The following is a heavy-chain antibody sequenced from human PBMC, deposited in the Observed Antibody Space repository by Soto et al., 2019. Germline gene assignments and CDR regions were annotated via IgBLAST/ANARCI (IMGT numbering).Heavy chain of an antibody. D-gene: IGHD6-13*01. J-gene: IGHJ5*02. Sequence: EPLSLTCTVSGYYGRNRCYYLGWLSPSPGKRLEWIGSVSFSWSKYYNPSLRSRVTFSVDTSKTLISLKLRPVTAADTAVYYCARGSTWQGRDWFDPWGQGTLVTVSS. CDR1: GYYGRNRCYY. V-gene: IGHV4-39*01. CDR2: VSFSWSK. CDR3: ARGSTWQGRDWFDP.